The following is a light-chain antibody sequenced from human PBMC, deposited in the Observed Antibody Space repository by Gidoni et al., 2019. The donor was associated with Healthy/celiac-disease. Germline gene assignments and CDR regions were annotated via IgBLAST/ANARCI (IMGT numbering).Light chain of an antibody. CDR3: QAWDSNTVV. CDR1: KLGDTY. CDR2: QDS. Sequence: SYELTQPPSVSVSPGQTASITCSGDKLGDTYACWYQQKPGQSPVLVIYQDSKRPSGIPERVSGSNSGNTATLTISGTQAMDEADYYCQAWDSNTVVFGGGTKLTVL. V-gene: IGLV3-1*01. J-gene: IGLJ2*01.